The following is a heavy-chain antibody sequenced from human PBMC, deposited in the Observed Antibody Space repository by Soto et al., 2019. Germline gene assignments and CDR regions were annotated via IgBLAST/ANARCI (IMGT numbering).Heavy chain of an antibody. CDR2: ISGSGGST. CDR1: GFTFRPYA. D-gene: IGHD6-19*01. CDR3: AKDQSSGWSGGAFDI. V-gene: IGHV3-23*01. J-gene: IGHJ3*02. Sequence: TGGSLRLSCVGSGFTFRPYAMSWVRQAPGKGLEWVSGISGSGGSTYYADSVKGRFTISRDNSKNTLYLQMNSLRAEDTAVYYCAKDQSSGWSGGAFDIWGQGTMVTVSS.